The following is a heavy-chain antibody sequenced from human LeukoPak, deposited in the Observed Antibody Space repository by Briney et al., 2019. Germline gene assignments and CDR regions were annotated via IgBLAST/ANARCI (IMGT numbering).Heavy chain of an antibody. CDR3: ARGYYGSGKPRNYYYYYGMDV. J-gene: IGHJ6*04. CDR2: INHSGST. V-gene: IGHV4-34*01. D-gene: IGHD3-10*01. CDR1: GGSFSGYY. Sequence: SETLSLTCAVYGGSFSGYYWSWIRQPPGKGLEWIGEINHSGSTNYNPSLKSRVTISVDTSKNQFSLKLSSVPAADTAVYYCARGYYGSGKPRNYYYYYGMDVWGKGTTVTVSS.